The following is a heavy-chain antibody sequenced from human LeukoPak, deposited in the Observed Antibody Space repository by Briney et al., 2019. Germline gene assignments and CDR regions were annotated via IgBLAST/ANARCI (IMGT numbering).Heavy chain of an antibody. D-gene: IGHD1-1*01. CDR2: INPNSGGT. CDR1: GYTFTGYY. J-gene: IGHJ6*03. Sequence: ASVKVSCKASGYTFTGYYMHWVRQAPGQGLEWMGWINPNSGGTNYAQKFQGRVTMTRDTSISTAYMELSRLRSDDTAVYYCATCAGDAGTNDGEGYYYYMDVWGKGTTVTVSS. V-gene: IGHV1-2*02. CDR3: ATCAGDAGTNDGEGYYYYMDV.